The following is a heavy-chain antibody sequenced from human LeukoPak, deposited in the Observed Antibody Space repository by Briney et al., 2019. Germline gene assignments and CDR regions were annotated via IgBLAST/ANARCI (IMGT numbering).Heavy chain of an antibody. CDR3: ARAGDIVVDAFDI. CDR1: GGSISSSNYY. V-gene: IGHV4-39*01. CDR2: IYSSGST. J-gene: IGHJ3*02. Sequence: SETLSLTCTVSGGSISSSNYYWGWIRQPPGKGLEWIGSIYSSGSTYYNPSLKSRVTISVDTSKNQFSLKLSSVTAADTAVYYCARAGDIVVDAFDIWGQGTMVTVSS. D-gene: IGHD2-15*01.